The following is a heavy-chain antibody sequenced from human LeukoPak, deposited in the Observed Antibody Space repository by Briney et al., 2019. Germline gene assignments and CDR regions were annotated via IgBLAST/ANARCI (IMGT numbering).Heavy chain of an antibody. CDR2: IMQDGSEK. V-gene: IGHV3-7*01. CDR1: GFTFSTYW. CDR3: ARYDYVWGKTFDI. D-gene: IGHD3-16*01. J-gene: IGHJ3*02. Sequence: GGSLRLSCAASGFTFSTYWMSWVRQAPGKGLKWVANIMQDGSEKYFVDSVKGRFTISRDNAKNSLYLQMNSLRAEDTAVCYCARYDYVWGKTFDIWGQGTMVTVSS.